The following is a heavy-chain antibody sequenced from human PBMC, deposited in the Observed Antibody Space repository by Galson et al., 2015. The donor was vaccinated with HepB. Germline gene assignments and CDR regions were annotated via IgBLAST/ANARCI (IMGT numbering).Heavy chain of an antibody. CDR1: GFTFSDYY. J-gene: IGHJ4*02. CDR3: AREHDYGDYPLDY. D-gene: IGHD4-17*01. V-gene: IGHV3-11*01. CDR2: ISSSGSTI. Sequence: SLRLSCAASGFTFSDYYMSWIRQAPGKGLEWVSYISSSGSTIYYADSVKGRFTISRDNAKNSLYPQMNSLRAEDTAVYYCAREHDYGDYPLDYWGQGTLVTVSS.